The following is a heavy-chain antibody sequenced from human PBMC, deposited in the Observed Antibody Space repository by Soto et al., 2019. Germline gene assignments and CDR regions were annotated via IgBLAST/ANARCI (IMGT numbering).Heavy chain of an antibody. V-gene: IGHV3-30*18. Sequence: VQLVESGGGVVQPGRSLRLSCAASGFTFSSYGMHWVRQAPGKGLEWVAVISYDGSNKYYADSVKGRFTISRDNSKNTLYLQMNSLRAEDTAVYYCAKVEWELLSPFDYWGQGTLVTVSS. D-gene: IGHD1-26*01. CDR3: AKVEWELLSPFDY. J-gene: IGHJ4*02. CDR1: GFTFSSYG. CDR2: ISYDGSNK.